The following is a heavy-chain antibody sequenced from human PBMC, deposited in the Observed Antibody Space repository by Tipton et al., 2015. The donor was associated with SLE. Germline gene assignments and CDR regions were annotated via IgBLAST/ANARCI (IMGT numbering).Heavy chain of an antibody. CDR2: IYTSGST. D-gene: IGHD5-12*01. CDR3: ARRLTRYSGYDYFDY. Sequence: LRLSCTVSGGSISSYYWSWIRQPAGKGLEWIGRIYTSGSTNYNPSLKSRVTISVDTSKNQFSLKLSSVTAADTAVYYCARRLTRYSGYDYFDYWGQGTLVTVSS. J-gene: IGHJ4*02. V-gene: IGHV4-4*07. CDR1: GGSISSYY.